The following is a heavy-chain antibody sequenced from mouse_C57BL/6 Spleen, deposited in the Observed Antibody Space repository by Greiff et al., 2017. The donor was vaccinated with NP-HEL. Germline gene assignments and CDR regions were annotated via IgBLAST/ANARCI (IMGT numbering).Heavy chain of an antibody. J-gene: IGHJ1*03. CDR2: IYPGDGDT. V-gene: IGHV1-80*01. Sequence: VQLQQSGAELVKPGASVKISCKASGYAFSSYWMNWVKQRPGKGLEWIGQIYPGDGDTTYNGKFKGKATLTADKSSSTAYMQLSSLTSEDSAVYFCARSSDRYWYFDVWGTGTTVTVSS. CDR3: ARSSDRYWYFDV. CDR1: GYAFSSYW.